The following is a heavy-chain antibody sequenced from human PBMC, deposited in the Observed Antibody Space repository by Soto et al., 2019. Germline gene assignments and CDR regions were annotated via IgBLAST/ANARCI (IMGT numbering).Heavy chain of an antibody. Sequence: GGSLRLSCAASGLIFSKAWINWVRQAPGKGLEWVGRIKSRTDGGTSDYGAPAKGRFAISRDDSRNIVYMQMNSLKIEDTGVYYCTTESYSSALTVLFDYWGHGTLVIVSS. J-gene: IGHJ4*01. CDR3: TTESYSSALTVLFDY. D-gene: IGHD1-26*01. V-gene: IGHV3-15*07. CDR2: IKSRTDGGTS. CDR1: GLIFSKAW.